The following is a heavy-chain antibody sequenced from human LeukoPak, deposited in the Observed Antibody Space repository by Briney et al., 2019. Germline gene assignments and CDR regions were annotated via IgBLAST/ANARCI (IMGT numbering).Heavy chain of an antibody. CDR1: GFTLSSCA. D-gene: IGHD2-2*01. Sequence: PGGSLRLSCAASGFTLSSCAMNWVRQAPGKGLEWVSAISGNGHAYYADSVKGRFTISRDNSKNTLYLQMNSLRAEDTAVYYCAGYCSTTTCYSSPNWFDPWGQGTLVTVSS. J-gene: IGHJ5*02. CDR2: ISGNGHA. V-gene: IGHV3-23*01. CDR3: AGYCSTTTCYSSPNWFDP.